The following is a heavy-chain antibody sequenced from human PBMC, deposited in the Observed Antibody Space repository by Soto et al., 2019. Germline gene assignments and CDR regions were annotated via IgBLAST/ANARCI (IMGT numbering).Heavy chain of an antibody. V-gene: IGHV1-18*01. Sequence: HVQLVQSGPDVKKPGASVKVSCKNSGYTFSNYGLNWGRKAPAQGFVWMGWIRPYNDNTNYAQRFQRRLSLTTATSTRTIVLELRRLRSDDTAIYSWARVGEYTRSFASSDIWGHGTMVTVSS. J-gene: IGHJ3*02. D-gene: IGHD6-6*01. CDR3: ARVGEYTRSFASSDI. CDR1: GYTFSNYG. CDR2: IRPYNDNT.